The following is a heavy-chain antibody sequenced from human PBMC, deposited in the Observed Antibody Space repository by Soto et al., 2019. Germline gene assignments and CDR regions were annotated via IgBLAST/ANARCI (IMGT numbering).Heavy chain of an antibody. CDR2: ISSSSSTI. V-gene: IGHV3-48*01. Sequence: EVQLVESGGGLVQPGGSLRLSCAASGFTFSSYSMNWVRQAPGKGLEWVSYISSSSSTIYYAVSVKGRFTISRDNAKNSLYLQMNSLRAEDTAVYYCARGYQRGYDRVEAFDIWGQGTMVTVSS. J-gene: IGHJ3*02. CDR3: ARGYQRGYDRVEAFDI. D-gene: IGHD5-12*01. CDR1: GFTFSSYS.